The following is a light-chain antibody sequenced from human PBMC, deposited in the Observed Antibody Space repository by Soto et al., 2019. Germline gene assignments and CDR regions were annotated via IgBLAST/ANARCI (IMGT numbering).Light chain of an antibody. CDR3: KQYNSWPPLYT. J-gene: IGKJ2*01. CDR1: QSVSHN. CDR2: GAS. Sequence: EIVMTQSPATLSVSPGEGATLSCRASQSVSHNLAWYQQKPDQAPRLLIYGASTRATGIPTRFSGSGSGTEFTLTISSLQSEDFAVYYCKQYNSWPPLYTFGQGTKLEIK. V-gene: IGKV3-15*01.